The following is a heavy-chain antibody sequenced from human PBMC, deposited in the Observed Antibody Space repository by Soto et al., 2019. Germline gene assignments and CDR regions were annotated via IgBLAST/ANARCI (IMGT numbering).Heavy chain of an antibody. D-gene: IGHD3-22*01. Sequence: TSETLFLTCAVYGGSFSDYYWLWSWIRQPPGKGLEWIGEINHRGNTNYNPSLKSRVTISVDTSKNQFSLKLNSVTAADTAVYYCARHSGWDSTGMDVWGQGTTVTVSS. CDR2: INHRGNT. CDR3: ARHSGWDSTGMDV. V-gene: IGHV4-34*01. CDR1: GGSFSDYY. J-gene: IGHJ6*02.